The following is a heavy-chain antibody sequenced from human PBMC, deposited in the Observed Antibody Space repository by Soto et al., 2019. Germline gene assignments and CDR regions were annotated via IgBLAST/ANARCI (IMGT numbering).Heavy chain of an antibody. D-gene: IGHD1-1*01. CDR2: IYATGTT. V-gene: IGHV4-4*07. Sequence: SETLSLTCAVSGASISGFYWSWIRKSAGKGLEWIGRIYATGTTDYNPSLKSRVMMSVDTSKKQFSLKLRSVTAADTAVYYCVRDGTKTLRDWFDPWGQGMSVTVSS. CDR3: VRDGTKTLRDWFDP. J-gene: IGHJ5*02. CDR1: GASISGFY.